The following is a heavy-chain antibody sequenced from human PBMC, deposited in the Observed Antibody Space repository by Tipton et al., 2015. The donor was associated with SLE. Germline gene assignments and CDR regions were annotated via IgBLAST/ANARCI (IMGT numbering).Heavy chain of an antibody. CDR2: MYYGGST. Sequence: TLSLTCTVSGDSINTRNYYWSWFRQPPGKGLEWIGSMYYGGSTYYSPSLNSRVTISGDSSKNQISLKLTSVTAADSAVYYCARDSPTVAGTFDSWGQGTLVIVSA. CDR1: GDSINTRNYY. D-gene: IGHD6-19*01. CDR3: ARDSPTVAGTFDS. V-gene: IGHV4-39*07. J-gene: IGHJ4*02.